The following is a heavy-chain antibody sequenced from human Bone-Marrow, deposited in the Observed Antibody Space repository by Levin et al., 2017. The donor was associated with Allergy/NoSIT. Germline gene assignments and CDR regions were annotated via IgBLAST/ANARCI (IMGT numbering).Heavy chain of an antibody. D-gene: IGHD4-17*01. Sequence: SGGSLRLSCSASGFTFSSYWMHWVRQAPGQGLVWVSRISSDGTTTYYADSVKGRFTVSRDNAKNTLYLQMSSLGAEDTAVYYCARPRTTLTNDGFDIWGQGTMVTVSS. V-gene: IGHV3-74*01. CDR2: ISSDGTTT. J-gene: IGHJ3*02. CDR1: GFTFSSYW. CDR3: ARPRTTLTNDGFDI.